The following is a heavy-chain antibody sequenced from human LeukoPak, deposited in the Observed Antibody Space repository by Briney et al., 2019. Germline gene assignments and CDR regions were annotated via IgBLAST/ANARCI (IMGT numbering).Heavy chain of an antibody. CDR3: ASCFWSPYYYYGMDV. J-gene: IGHJ6*02. CDR1: GGSFSGYY. CDR2: INHSGST. V-gene: IGHV4-34*01. D-gene: IGHD3-3*01. Sequence: PSETLSLTCAVYGGSFSGYYWSWIRQPPGKGLEWIGEINHSGSTNYNPSLKSRVTISVDTSKNQFSLKLSSVTAADTAVYYCASCFWSPYYYYGMDVWGQGTTVTVSS.